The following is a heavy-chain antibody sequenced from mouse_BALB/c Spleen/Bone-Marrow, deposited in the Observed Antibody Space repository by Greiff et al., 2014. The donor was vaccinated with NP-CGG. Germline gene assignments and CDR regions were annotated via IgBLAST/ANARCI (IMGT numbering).Heavy chain of an antibody. D-gene: IGHD4-1*01. Sequence: EVQLQQPRTLLSASKTSLRMSCKASGYTFTNYWINWIQQRPGQGLEWIGAIYPGNNDAKYTQKFKAKAKLTAVTSTSTADMELSSLTKEDSAVKYCARNWDWVFADWGQGTLVTGSA. CDR1: GYTFTNYW. CDR3: ARNWDWVFAD. J-gene: IGHJ3*01. V-gene: IGHV1-5*01. CDR2: IYPGNNDA.